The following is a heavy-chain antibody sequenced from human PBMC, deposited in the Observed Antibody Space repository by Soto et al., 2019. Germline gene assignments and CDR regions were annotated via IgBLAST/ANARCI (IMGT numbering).Heavy chain of an antibody. Sequence: QVQLVESGGGVVQPGGSLRLSCTASGFTFSSYGLYWVRQPPGEGLEWVALIWYDGNKIFYADSVRGRFTISRDNSKNTLYLQMNSLRAEDTAVYYCATDGVSLFMIPSELEHWGQGTLVTVSS. CDR1: GFTFSSYG. V-gene: IGHV3-33*01. J-gene: IGHJ1*01. CDR3: ATDGVSLFMIPSELEH. D-gene: IGHD3-16*01. CDR2: IWYDGNKI.